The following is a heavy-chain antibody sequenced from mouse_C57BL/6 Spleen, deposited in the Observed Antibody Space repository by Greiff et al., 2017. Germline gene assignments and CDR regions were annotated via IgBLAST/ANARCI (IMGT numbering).Heavy chain of an antibody. J-gene: IGHJ4*01. CDR3: RITTVEGAMDY. V-gene: IGHV1-5*01. CDR1: GYTFTSYW. CDR2: IYPGNSDT. D-gene: IGHD1-1*01. Sequence: VQLQQSGTVLARPGASVKMSCKTSGYTFTSYWMHWVKQRPGQGLEWIGAIYPGNSDTSYNQKFKGKAKLTAVTSASTAYMELSSLTNEDSAFYYCRITTVEGAMDYWGQGTSVTVSS.